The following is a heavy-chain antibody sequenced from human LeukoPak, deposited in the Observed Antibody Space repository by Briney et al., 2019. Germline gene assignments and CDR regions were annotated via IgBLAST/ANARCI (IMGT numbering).Heavy chain of an antibody. D-gene: IGHD3-10*01. CDR2: IYYSGST. V-gene: IGHV4-30-4*01. Sequence: SQTLSLTCTVSGGSISSGDYYWSWIRQPPGKGLEWIGYIYYSGSTYYNPSLKSRVTISVDTSKNQFSLKLSSVTAADTAVYYCARDSRGSGSYYIENWFDPWGQGTLVTVSS. CDR3: ARDSRGSGSYYIENWFDP. CDR1: GGSISSGDYY. J-gene: IGHJ5*02.